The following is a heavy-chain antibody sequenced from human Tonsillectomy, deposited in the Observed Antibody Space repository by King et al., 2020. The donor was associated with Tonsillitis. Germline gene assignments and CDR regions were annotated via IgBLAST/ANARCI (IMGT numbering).Heavy chain of an antibody. J-gene: IGHJ4*02. V-gene: IGHV3-73*01. CDR2: IRSKTDSYAT. Sequence: VQLVESGGGLVQPGGSLKLSCAASGFTFSGSAMHWVRQASGKGLVWVGRIRSKTDSYATAYAASVKGRFTIYRDDSKNTAYLQMNSLKTEDTAVYYCARRDCSGGVCYYDYWGQGTLVTVSS. CDR1: GFTFSGSA. CDR3: ARRDCSGGVCYYDY. D-gene: IGHD2-15*01.